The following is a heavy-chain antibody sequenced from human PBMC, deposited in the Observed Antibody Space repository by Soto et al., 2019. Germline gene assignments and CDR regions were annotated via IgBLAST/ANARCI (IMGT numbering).Heavy chain of an antibody. CDR3: ARGPRGYSYGEDYYYGMDV. Sequence: SETLSLTCTVSGGSISGGGYYWSWIRQHPGKGLEWIGYIYYSGSTYYNPSLKSRVTISVDTSKNQFSLKLSSVTAADTAVYYCARGPRGYSYGEDYYYGMDVWGQGTTVTVSS. J-gene: IGHJ6*02. CDR1: GGSISGGGYY. D-gene: IGHD5-18*01. V-gene: IGHV4-31*03. CDR2: IYYSGST.